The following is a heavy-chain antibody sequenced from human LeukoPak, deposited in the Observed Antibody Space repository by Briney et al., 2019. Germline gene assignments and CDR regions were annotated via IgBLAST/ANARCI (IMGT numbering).Heavy chain of an antibody. Sequence: GGSLRLSRAASGFTFSSYAMSWVRQAPGKGLEYVSAISSNGDSTYYANSVKGRFTTSRDNSKNTLYLQMGSLRAEDMAVYYCARGLRGVTTCFDCWGQGTLVTVSS. D-gene: IGHD4-17*01. J-gene: IGHJ4*02. V-gene: IGHV3-64*01. CDR3: ARGLRGVTTCFDC. CDR1: GFTFSSYA. CDR2: ISSNGDST.